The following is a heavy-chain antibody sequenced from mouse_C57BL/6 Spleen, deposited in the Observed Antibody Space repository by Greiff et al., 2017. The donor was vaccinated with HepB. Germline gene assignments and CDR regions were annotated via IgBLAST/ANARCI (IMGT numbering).Heavy chain of an antibody. D-gene: IGHD2-3*01. V-gene: IGHV1-82*01. Sequence: VQLQQSGPELVKPGASVKISCKASGYAFSSSWMNWVKQRPGKGLEWIGRIYPGDGDTNYNGKLKGKATLTADKSSSTAYMQLSSLTSEDSAVYFCARWLLRYYAMDYWGQGTSVTVSS. CDR2: IYPGDGDT. J-gene: IGHJ4*01. CDR3: ARWLLRYYAMDY. CDR1: GYAFSSSW.